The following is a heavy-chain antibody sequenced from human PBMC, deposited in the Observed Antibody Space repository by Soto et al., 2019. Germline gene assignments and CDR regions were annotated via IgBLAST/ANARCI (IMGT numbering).Heavy chain of an antibody. CDR1: GLTFSNVW. CDR3: AITAMINRDSSTSFDY. J-gene: IGHJ4*02. V-gene: IGHV3-15*01. Sequence: EVQLVESGGGSVKPGGSLRLSCAASGLTFSNVWMTWVRQAPGKGLEWVGRIKSKSDGETADVAAPVKARFTISRDDSKNTVFLEMNSLKSEDTALYHCAITAMINRDSSTSFDYWGRGTQVTVSS. CDR2: IKSKSDGETA. D-gene: IGHD5-18*01.